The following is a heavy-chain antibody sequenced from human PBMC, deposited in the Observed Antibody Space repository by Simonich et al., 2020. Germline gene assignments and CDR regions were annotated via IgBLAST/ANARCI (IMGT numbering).Heavy chain of an antibody. CDR2: STPTRVGT. CDR3: ARGALTGDYYYMDV. D-gene: IGHD7-27*01. Sequence: QVQLVQSGAEVKKPGASVKVSCKASGDTFTGYYMHWVRQAPGQGLEWMGWSTPTRVGTNYAQKFQGRVTMTRDTSISTAYMELSRLRSDDTAVYYCARGALTGDYYYMDVWGKGTTVTVSS. V-gene: IGHV1-2*02. CDR1: GDTFTGYY. J-gene: IGHJ6*03.